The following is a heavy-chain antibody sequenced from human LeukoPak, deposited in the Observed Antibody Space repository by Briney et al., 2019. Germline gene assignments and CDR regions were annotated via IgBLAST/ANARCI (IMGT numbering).Heavy chain of an antibody. Sequence: GGSLRLSCAASGFTLSSYAMSWVRQAPGKGLEWVSAISGSDGSTYYADSVKGRFTISRDNSKNTLYLQMNSLRAEDTAVYYCAKDTYSSNSIFDYWGQGTLVAVSS. D-gene: IGHD6-13*01. V-gene: IGHV3-23*01. CDR1: GFTLSSYA. CDR2: ISGSDGST. CDR3: AKDTYSSNSIFDY. J-gene: IGHJ4*02.